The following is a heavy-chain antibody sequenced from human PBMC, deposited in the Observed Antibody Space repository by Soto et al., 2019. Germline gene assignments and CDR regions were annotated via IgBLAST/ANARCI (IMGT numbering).Heavy chain of an antibody. CDR1: GFTFTSYW. Sequence: EVQVVESGGGLFQPGGSLRLSCPASGFTFTSYWLTWFRQAPGRGLEWVANITKDGSEKSYVDSVKGRFTISRDNAKSSLYLQMNSLRADDTAVYYCVREIASRLWGKGTTVIVSS. CDR2: ITKDGSEK. V-gene: IGHV3-7*01. D-gene: IGHD2-21*01. CDR3: VREIASRL. J-gene: IGHJ6*04.